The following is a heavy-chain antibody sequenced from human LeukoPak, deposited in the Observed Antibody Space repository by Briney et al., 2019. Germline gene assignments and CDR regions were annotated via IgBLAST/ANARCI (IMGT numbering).Heavy chain of an antibody. D-gene: IGHD2-2*01. J-gene: IGHJ6*03. Sequence: ASVKVSCKASGGTFSSYAISWVRQAPGQGLEWMGWINPNSGGTNYAQKVQGRVTMTRDTSISTAYMELRSLRSDDTAVYYCARGAVPVYYYYMDVWGKGTTVTVSS. CDR2: INPNSGGT. CDR3: ARGAVPVYYYYMDV. CDR1: GGTFSSYA. V-gene: IGHV1-2*02.